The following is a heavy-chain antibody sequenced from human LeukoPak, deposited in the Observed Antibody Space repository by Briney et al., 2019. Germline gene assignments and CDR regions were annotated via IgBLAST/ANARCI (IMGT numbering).Heavy chain of an antibody. D-gene: IGHD3-10*01. Sequence: GGPLRLSCAVSGITLSNYGMSWVRQAPGKGLEWVAGISDSVGSTNYADSVKGRFTISRDNSENTLSLQMYNLGPGDTAIYYCARGVLASWGQGTLVTVSS. CDR1: GITLSNYG. V-gene: IGHV3-23*01. J-gene: IGHJ4*02. CDR3: ARGVLAS. CDR2: ISDSVGST.